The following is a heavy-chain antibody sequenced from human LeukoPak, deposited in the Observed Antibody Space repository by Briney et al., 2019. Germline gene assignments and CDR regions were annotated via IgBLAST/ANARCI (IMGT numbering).Heavy chain of an antibody. CDR3: ASHYSDLLLRD. CDR1: GNTFTYYY. D-gene: IGHD4-17*01. J-gene: IGHJ4*02. Sequence: ASVKVSCKASGNTFTYYYMHWVRQAPGQGLEWMGWINPNSGGTNYAQNFQGRVTMTRDTSISTAYMELSRLRFDDTAVYYCASHYSDLLLRDWGQGTLVTVSS. CDR2: INPNSGGT. V-gene: IGHV1-2*02.